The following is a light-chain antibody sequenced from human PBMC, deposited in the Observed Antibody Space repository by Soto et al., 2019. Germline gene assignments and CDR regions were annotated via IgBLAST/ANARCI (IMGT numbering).Light chain of an antibody. CDR1: QSVSSY. Sequence: EIVLTQSPATLSLSPGDRATLSCRASQSVSSYLAWYQQKPGQAPRLLIYDASNRATGIPARFSGSGTGTDFTLTITTLEPEDFAVYYCPQRSNWPSTLGGGTKVELK. CDR2: DAS. V-gene: IGKV3-11*01. J-gene: IGKJ4*02. CDR3: PQRSNWPST.